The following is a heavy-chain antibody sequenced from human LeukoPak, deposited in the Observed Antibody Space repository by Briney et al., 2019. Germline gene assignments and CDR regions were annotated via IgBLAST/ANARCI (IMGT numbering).Heavy chain of an antibody. D-gene: IGHD6-19*01. Sequence: SETLSLTCAVYGGSFSGYYWSWIRQPPGKGLEWIGEINHSGSTNYNPSLKSRVTISVDTSKNQFSLKLSSVTAADTAVYYCARVRRRQWLGDFDYWGQGTLVTVSS. J-gene: IGHJ4*02. CDR1: GGSFSGYY. CDR3: ARVRRRQWLGDFDY. CDR2: INHSGST. V-gene: IGHV4-34*01.